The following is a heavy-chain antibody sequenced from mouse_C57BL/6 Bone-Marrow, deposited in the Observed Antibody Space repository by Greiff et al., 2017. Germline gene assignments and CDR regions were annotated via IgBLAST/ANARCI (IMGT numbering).Heavy chain of an antibody. V-gene: IGHV5-17*01. J-gene: IGHJ3*01. Sequence: VQLKESGGGLVKPGGSLKLSCAASGFTFRDYGMHWVRQAPEQGMEWVAYISSGSSTTYYAETVKGRFTISRDKANTTLFLHMTILWSEDTAMYYCAREDYGSSPFAYWGQGTLVTVSA. CDR1: GFTFRDYG. CDR3: AREDYGSSPFAY. D-gene: IGHD1-1*01. CDR2: ISSGSSTT.